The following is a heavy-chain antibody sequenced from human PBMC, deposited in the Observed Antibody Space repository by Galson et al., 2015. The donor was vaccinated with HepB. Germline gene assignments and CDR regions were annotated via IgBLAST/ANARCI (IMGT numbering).Heavy chain of an antibody. CDR2: IRSKAYGGTT. CDR3: TSLIAVADSRWFDP. V-gene: IGHV3-49*03. D-gene: IGHD6-19*01. Sequence: SLRLSCAASGFTFGDYAMSWFRQAPGKGLEWVGFIRSKAYGGTTEYAASVKGRFTIPRDDSKSIAYLQMNSLKTEDTAVYYCTSLIAVADSRWFDPWGQGTLVTVSS. CDR1: GFTFGDYA. J-gene: IGHJ5*02.